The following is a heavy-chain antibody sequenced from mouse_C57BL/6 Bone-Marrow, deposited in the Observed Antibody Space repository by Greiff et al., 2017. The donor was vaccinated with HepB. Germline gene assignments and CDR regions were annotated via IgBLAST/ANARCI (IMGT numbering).Heavy chain of an antibody. V-gene: IGHV5-6*02. CDR1: GFTFSSYG. D-gene: IGHD2-4*01. Sequence: EVKLMESGGDLVKPGGSLKLSCAASGFTFSSYGMSWVRQTPDKRLEWVATISSGGSYTYYPDSVKGRFTISRDNAKNTLYLQMSSLKSEDTAMYYCARRYDYDGGRFAYWGQGTLVTVSA. J-gene: IGHJ3*01. CDR3: ARRYDYDGGRFAY. CDR2: ISSGGSYT.